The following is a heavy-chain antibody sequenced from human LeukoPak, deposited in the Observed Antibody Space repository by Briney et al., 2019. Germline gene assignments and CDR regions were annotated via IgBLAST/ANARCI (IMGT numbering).Heavy chain of an antibody. D-gene: IGHD5-12*01. CDR2: INGDGRYI. Sequence: GGSLRLSCAASGFTSSTYTMNWVRQAPGKGLEWVSSINGDGRYIYYADSMKGRFTISRDSAKNSLYLQMNSLRAEDTAMYYCVRVWGHSGYDYFPFDYWGQGTLVTVSS. CDR3: VRVWGHSGYDYFPFDY. J-gene: IGHJ4*02. V-gene: IGHV3-21*01. CDR1: GFTSSTYT.